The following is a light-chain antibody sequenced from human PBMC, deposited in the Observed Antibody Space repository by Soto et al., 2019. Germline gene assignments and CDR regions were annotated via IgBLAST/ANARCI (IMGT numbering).Light chain of an antibody. J-gene: IGKJ3*01. CDR2: GAS. V-gene: IGKV3-15*01. CDR3: QQYNNWPRP. Sequence: EIVMTQSPATLSVSPGERATLSCRASQSVSSNLAWYQQKPGQAPRLLIYGASTRATGIPARFSGSGSGTDFTLTISSLQSEDFAVYYCQQYNNWPRPFGPGTKVHIK. CDR1: QSVSSN.